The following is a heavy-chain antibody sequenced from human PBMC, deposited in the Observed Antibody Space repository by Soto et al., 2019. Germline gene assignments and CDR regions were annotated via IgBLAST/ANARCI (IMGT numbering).Heavy chain of an antibody. V-gene: IGHV3-48*01. CDR3: WGAPERIAEIGWFDP. D-gene: IGHD6-13*01. J-gene: IGHJ5*02. CDR1: GFTFSSYS. CDR2: ISSSSSTI. Sequence: GGSLRLSCASSGFTFSSYSMNWVRQAPGKGLEWVSYISSSSSTIYCADSVKGRFTISRGTAKNSLYLQMNSLRAEDTAVYYCWGAPERIAEIGWFDPWGQGTLVTVSS.